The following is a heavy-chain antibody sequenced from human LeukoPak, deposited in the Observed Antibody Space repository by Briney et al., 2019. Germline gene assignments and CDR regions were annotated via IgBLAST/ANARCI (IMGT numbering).Heavy chain of an antibody. J-gene: IGHJ6*04. CDR2: INHSGST. CDR3: ARGDRGYDILTGYYRRPGSYGMDV. D-gene: IGHD3-9*01. Sequence: PQPLSLNCDLYGGSFSGYYWSWIRQPPGKGLEWIGEINHSGSTNYNPSLKSRVTISVDTSKDQFSLKLSSVTAADTAVYYCARGDRGYDILTGYYRRPGSYGMDVWGKGTTVTVSS. V-gene: IGHV4-34*01. CDR1: GGSFSGYY.